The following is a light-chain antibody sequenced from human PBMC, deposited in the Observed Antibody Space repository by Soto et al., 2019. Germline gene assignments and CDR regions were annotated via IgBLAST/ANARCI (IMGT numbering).Light chain of an antibody. CDR3: HHYNTYSGT. CDR2: RAS. CDR1: QSINTW. Sequence: DIQMTQSPSTLSASVGDRVTITCRASQSINTWLAWYQKKPGKAPKLLIYRASTLESGVPSRFSGSGSGTEFTLTISSLQPYDFSTYYCHHYNTYSGTFGPGTKVDI. J-gene: IGKJ3*01. V-gene: IGKV1-5*03.